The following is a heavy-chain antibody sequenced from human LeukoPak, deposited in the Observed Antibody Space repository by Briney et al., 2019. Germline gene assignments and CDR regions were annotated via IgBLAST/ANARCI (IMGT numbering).Heavy chain of an antibody. Sequence: ASVKVSCKPSGYTFTSYCIIWVRQAPGQGLEWMGWISAYNGNTNYAQKLQGRVTMTTDTSTSTAYMELRSLRSDDTALYYCARVGVIVVGVSISILRDCYYYYYMDVWGKGTTVTVSS. V-gene: IGHV1-18*01. CDR3: ARVGVIVVGVSISILRDCYYYYYMDV. D-gene: IGHD2-15*01. CDR1: GYTFTSYC. J-gene: IGHJ6*03. CDR2: ISAYNGNT.